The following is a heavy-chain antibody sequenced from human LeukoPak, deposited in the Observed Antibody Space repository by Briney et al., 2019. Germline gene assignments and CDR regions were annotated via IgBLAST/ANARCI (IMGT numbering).Heavy chain of an antibody. J-gene: IGHJ5*02. Sequence: SETLSLTCTVSGGSISSYYWSWIRQPAGKGLEWIGRIYTSGSTNYNPSLKSRVTMSVDTSKNQFSLKLSSVTAADTAVYYCARDNGSGSYLSWFDPWGQGTLVTASS. D-gene: IGHD3-10*01. CDR2: IYTSGST. V-gene: IGHV4-4*07. CDR3: ARDNGSGSYLSWFDP. CDR1: GGSISSYY.